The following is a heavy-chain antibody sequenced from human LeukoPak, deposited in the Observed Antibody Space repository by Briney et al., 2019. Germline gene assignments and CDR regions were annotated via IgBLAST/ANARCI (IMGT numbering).Heavy chain of an antibody. D-gene: IGHD5-12*01. Sequence: PGGSLRLSCAASGFTFSSYSMNWVRQAPGKGLEWVSSISSSSSYIYYADSVKGRFTISRDNAKNSLYLQMNSLRAEDTAVYYCARDGSQWLRPSDYWGQGTLVTVSS. CDR1: GFTFSSYS. V-gene: IGHV3-21*04. J-gene: IGHJ4*02. CDR2: ISSSSSYI. CDR3: ARDGSQWLRPSDY.